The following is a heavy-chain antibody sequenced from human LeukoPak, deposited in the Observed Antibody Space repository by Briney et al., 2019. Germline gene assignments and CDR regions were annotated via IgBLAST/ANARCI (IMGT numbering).Heavy chain of an antibody. V-gene: IGHV1-69*05. CDR2: IIPIFGTA. D-gene: IGHD3-22*01. CDR1: GGTFSSYA. J-gene: IGHJ4*02. CDR3: ASGGLHYYDSSGYYYSYYFDY. Sequence: AVKVSCKASGGTFSSYAISGVRQARGQGLEGMGGIIPIFGTANYAQKFQGRVTITTDESTSTAYMELSSLRSEDTAVYYCASGGLHYYDSSGYYYSYYFDYWGQGTLVPVSS.